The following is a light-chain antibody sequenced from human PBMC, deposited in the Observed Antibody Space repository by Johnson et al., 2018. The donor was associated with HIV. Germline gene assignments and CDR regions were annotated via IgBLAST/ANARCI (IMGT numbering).Light chain of an antibody. CDR3: ESWDSSLSTGSYV. Sequence: QSVLTQPPSVSAAPGQKVTISCSGSTSNIGNYFVCWYQQLPGAAPKLLIYENNKRPSGIPDRFSGSKSGTSATLDITGLQTGDDGDYYCESWDSSLSTGSYVFGTGTKVTVL. V-gene: IGLV1-51*02. J-gene: IGLJ1*01. CDR1: TSNIGNYF. CDR2: ENN.